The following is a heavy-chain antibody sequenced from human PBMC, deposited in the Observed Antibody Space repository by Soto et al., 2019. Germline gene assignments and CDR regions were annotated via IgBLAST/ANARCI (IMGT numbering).Heavy chain of an antibody. D-gene: IGHD3-3*01. CDR1: GYTPAGLS. CDR3: TTGQRPIRFLEWLSRYYFDF. V-gene: IGHV1-24*01. Sequence: ASVNVSRKVSGYTPAGLSMHWVRQAPGKGLEVMGGFNPEDGETTYSQKFQGRVSMTEDTSTDTAYMELSSLRSEDTALYYCTTGQRPIRFLEWLSRYYFDFWGQGTLVTVSS. J-gene: IGHJ4*02. CDR2: FNPEDGET.